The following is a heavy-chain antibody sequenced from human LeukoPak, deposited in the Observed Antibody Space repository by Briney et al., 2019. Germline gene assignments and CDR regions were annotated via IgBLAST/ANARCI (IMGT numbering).Heavy chain of an antibody. J-gene: IGHJ4*02. D-gene: IGHD3-10*01. CDR3: APGTYYYGSGSLGGIK. Sequence: PGGSLRLSCAASGFTFSSYEMNWVRQAPGKGLEWVSYISSSGSTIYYADSVKGRFTISRDNAKNSLYLQMNSLRAEDTAVYYCAPGTYYYGSGSLGGIKWGQGTLVTVSS. V-gene: IGHV3-48*03. CDR2: ISSSGSTI. CDR1: GFTFSSYE.